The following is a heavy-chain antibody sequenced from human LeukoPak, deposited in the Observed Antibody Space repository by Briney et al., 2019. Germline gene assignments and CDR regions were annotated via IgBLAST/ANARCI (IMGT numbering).Heavy chain of an antibody. D-gene: IGHD6-13*01. V-gene: IGHV3-21*01. J-gene: IGHJ4*02. Sequence: GGSLRLSCEASGFIFSSYTMNWIRQAPGKGLEWVASINSGSTNPYYADSVKGRFTITRDDAKKSLYLQMTSLRVEDTSVYYCARDFLAAGDYWGQGTLVTVSS. CDR3: ARDFLAAGDY. CDR1: GFIFSSYT. CDR2: INSGSTNP.